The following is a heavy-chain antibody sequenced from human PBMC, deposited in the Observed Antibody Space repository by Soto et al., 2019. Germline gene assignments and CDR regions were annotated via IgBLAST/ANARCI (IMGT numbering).Heavy chain of an antibody. D-gene: IGHD3-22*01. CDR2: IYSGGST. Sequence: ESGGGLVQPGGSLRLSCAASGFTVSSNYMSWVRQAPGKGLEWVSVIYSGGSTYYADSVKGRFTISRDNSKNTLYLQMNSRRAEDTAVYYCARDQGNDSSGYSDYWGQGTLVTVSS. V-gene: IGHV3-66*01. CDR3: ARDQGNDSSGYSDY. CDR1: GFTVSSNY. J-gene: IGHJ4*02.